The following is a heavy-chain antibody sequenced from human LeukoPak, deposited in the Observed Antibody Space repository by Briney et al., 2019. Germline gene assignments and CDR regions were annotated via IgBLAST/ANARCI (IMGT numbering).Heavy chain of an antibody. CDR1: GFTFSSYE. D-gene: IGHD6-6*01. Sequence: GGSLRLSCAGSGFTFSSYEMNWVHQAPGKGLEWVSYISSSGSTIYYADSVKGRFTISRDNAKNSLYLQMNSLRAEDTAVYYCARGEYSSSSVDYWGQGTLVTVSS. CDR2: ISSSGSTI. J-gene: IGHJ4*02. CDR3: ARGEYSSSSVDY. V-gene: IGHV3-48*03.